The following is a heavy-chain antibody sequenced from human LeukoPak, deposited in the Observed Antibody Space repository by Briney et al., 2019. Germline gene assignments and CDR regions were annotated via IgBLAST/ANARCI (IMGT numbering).Heavy chain of an antibody. J-gene: IGHJ4*02. CDR1: GGSISSGGYY. Sequence: SATLSLTCTVSGGSISSGGYYWSWIRQHPGKGLEWIGYIYYSGSTYYNPSLKSRVTISVDTSTNQFSLKLSSVTAADAAVYYCAREGLYGADYWGQGTLVTVSS. V-gene: IGHV4-31*03. D-gene: IGHD4-17*01. CDR2: IYYSGST. CDR3: AREGLYGADY.